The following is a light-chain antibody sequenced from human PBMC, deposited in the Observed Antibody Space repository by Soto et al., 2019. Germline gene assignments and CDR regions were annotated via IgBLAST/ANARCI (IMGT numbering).Light chain of an antibody. J-gene: IGKJ1*01. CDR2: LGS. V-gene: IGKV2-28*01. CDR1: QSLLQSNGYNY. CDR3: MQPLQSWT. Sequence: DVVMTQSPLSLPVTPGQPASISCRSSQSLLQSNGYNYLDWYLQKPGQSPQLLIYLGSNRASGVPDRFSGSGSGTDFTLKISRVEAEDVGVYYCMQPLQSWTFGQGTKVDNK.